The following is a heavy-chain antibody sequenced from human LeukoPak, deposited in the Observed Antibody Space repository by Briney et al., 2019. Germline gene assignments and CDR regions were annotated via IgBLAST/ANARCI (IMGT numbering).Heavy chain of an antibody. CDR3: AKPLYDSSGYYLEIFDY. CDR2: ISGSGGST. CDR1: GFTFSSYA. J-gene: IGHJ4*02. D-gene: IGHD3-22*01. Sequence: GGFLRLSCAASGFTFSSYAMSWVRQAPGKGLEWVSAISGSGGSTYYADSVKGRFTISRDNSKNTLYLQMNSLRAEDTAVYYCAKPLYDSSGYYLEIFDYWGQGTLVTVSS. V-gene: IGHV3-23*01.